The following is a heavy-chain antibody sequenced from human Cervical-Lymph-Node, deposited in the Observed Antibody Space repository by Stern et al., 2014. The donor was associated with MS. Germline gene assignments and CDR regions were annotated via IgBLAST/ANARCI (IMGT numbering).Heavy chain of an antibody. J-gene: IGHJ4*02. CDR1: GDSLGSRGFN. D-gene: IGHD5-24*01. CDR3: AVGRDAYTSFDY. V-gene: IGHV4-61*02. CDR2: IYSSGRVYIGGGT. Sequence: VQLVESGPGLMKPSQTLSLNCSVSGDSLGSRGFNFSWLRQPAGKGLEWIGRIYSSGRVYIGGGTHYNPSLKSRATILVSTSRDQFSLQLSSVIATDTAIYYCAVGRDAYTSFDYWGQGIQVTVSS.